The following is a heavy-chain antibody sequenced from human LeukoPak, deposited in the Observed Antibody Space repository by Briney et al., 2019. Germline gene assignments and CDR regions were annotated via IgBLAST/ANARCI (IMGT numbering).Heavy chain of an antibody. CDR3: ARGNILCNGGSCSTNIDY. D-gene: IGHD2-15*01. J-gene: IGHJ4*02. V-gene: IGHV4-4*07. CDR1: GGSISSYY. Sequence: SETPSLTCTVSGGSISSYYWSWIRQPAGKGLEWIGRIYTSGSTNYNPSLKSRVTMSVDTSKNQFSLKLSSVTAADTAVYYCARGNILCNGGSCSTNIDYWGQGTLVTVSS. CDR2: IYTSGST.